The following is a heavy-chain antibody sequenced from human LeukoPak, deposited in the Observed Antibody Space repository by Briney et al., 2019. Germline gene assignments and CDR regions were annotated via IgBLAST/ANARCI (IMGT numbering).Heavy chain of an antibody. Sequence: GGSLRLSCAASGFTVSSNYMSWVRQAPGKGLEWVSVIYSGGSTYYADSVKGRFTISRDNSKNTLYLQMNSLRTEDTAVYFCAKAYYDFWSGYFLNFDYWGQGALVTVSS. CDR2: IYSGGST. J-gene: IGHJ4*02. V-gene: IGHV3-53*05. D-gene: IGHD3-3*01. CDR3: AKAYYDFWSGYFLNFDY. CDR1: GFTVSSNY.